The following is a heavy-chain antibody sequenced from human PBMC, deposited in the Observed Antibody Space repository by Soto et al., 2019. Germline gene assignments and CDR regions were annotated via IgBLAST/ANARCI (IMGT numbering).Heavy chain of an antibody. CDR3: ARFVRHQLPTIDF. CDR1: GYTFTSYD. CDR2: MNPESRNT. D-gene: IGHD2-2*01. V-gene: IGHV1-8*01. J-gene: IGHJ4*02. Sequence: QVQLVQSGAEVKEPGASVRVSCKASGYTFTSYDINWVRQATGQGLEWMGWMNPESRNTGNAQKFQGRVTMTRDTYISTAYMELTSLRSEDTAVYYCARFVRHQLPTIDFWGQGTLVTVSS.